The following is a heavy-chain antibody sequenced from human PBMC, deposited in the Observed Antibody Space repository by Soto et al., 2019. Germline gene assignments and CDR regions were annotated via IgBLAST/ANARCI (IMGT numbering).Heavy chain of an antibody. CDR1: GVTFTSSA. D-gene: IGHD5-12*01. J-gene: IGHJ4*02. Sequence: GVSVNVCSKAPGVTFTSSAVQSLRQARGQRLEWIGRIVVGSGNTDYAQKFQGRVTFTRDMSKGSVYMEMSSLRPEDTAIYYCSAEVVARGLVWGQGTPVTVSS. CDR2: IVVGSGNT. CDR3: SAEVVARGLV. V-gene: IGHV1-58*01.